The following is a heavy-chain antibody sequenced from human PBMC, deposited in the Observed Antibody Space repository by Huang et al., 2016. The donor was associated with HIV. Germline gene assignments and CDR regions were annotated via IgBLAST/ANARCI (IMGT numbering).Heavy chain of an antibody. D-gene: IGHD5-12*01. CDR2: ISYDGSNK. V-gene: IGHV3-30-3*01. CDR1: RFTFSNYA. CDR3: ARDLWLRDLYYYYYMDV. J-gene: IGHJ6*03. Sequence: QVQLVESGGGVVQPGRSLRLSCAASRFTFSNYAMHWVRQAPGKGLEGVAVISYDGSNKYYAYSVKGRFTISRDNSKNTLYLQMNSLRAEDTAVYYCARDLWLRDLYYYYYMDVWGKGTTVTVSS.